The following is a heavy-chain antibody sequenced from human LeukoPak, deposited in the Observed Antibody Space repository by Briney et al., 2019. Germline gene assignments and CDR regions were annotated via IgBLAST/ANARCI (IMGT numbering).Heavy chain of an antibody. V-gene: IGHV4-59*01. D-gene: IGHD3-9*01. Sequence: SETLSLTCTVSGGSISSYYWSWIRQPPAKGLEWIGYIYYSGNTNYSPTPKCRVTISVDTSKIQFSLKLSSVTAADTAVYYCARGDRQLRYFDWLSGPPTAWGQGTLVTVSS. CDR1: GGSISSYY. CDR2: IYYSGNT. CDR3: ARGDRQLRYFDWLSGPPTA. J-gene: IGHJ5*02.